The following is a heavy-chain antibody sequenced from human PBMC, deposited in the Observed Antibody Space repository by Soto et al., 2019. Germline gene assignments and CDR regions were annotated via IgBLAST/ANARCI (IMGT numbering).Heavy chain of an antibody. CDR3: AKAPGGYSFGGYFDY. D-gene: IGHD5-18*01. V-gene: IGHV3-21*01. CDR2: FGSSSTYI. J-gene: IGHJ4*02. Sequence: EVQLVESGGGLVKPGESLRLSCAASGFTFSSYNMNWVRQAPGKGLEWVSSFGSSSTYIYYADSVKGRFTISRDNAKNSLYLQMNSLRSEDTAVYYCAKAPGGYSFGGYFDYWGQGTLVTVSS. CDR1: GFTFSSYN.